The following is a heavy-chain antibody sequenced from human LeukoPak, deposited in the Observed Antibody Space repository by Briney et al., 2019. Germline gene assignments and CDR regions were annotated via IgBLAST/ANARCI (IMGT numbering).Heavy chain of an antibody. V-gene: IGHV1-18*01. CDR1: GYTFTSYG. J-gene: IGHJ5*02. CDR2: ISAYNGNT. Sequence: GASVKVSCKASGYTFTSYGISWARQAPGQGLEWMGWISAYNGNTNYAQKLQGRVTMTTDTSTSTAYMELRSLRSDDTAVYYCAGYSSGWYWFDPWGQGTLVTVSS. CDR3: AGYSSGWYWFDP. D-gene: IGHD6-19*01.